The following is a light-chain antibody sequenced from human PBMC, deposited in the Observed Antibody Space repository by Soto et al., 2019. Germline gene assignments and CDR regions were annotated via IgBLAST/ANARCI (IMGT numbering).Light chain of an antibody. Sequence: QSALTQPASVSGSPGQSITISCTGTSSDVGDYNYVSWYQQYPGKAPKLMIYDVSNRPSGVSNRFSGSKSGNTASLTISGLQAEDEADYYCSSYTSSSTYVFGTGTKVTVL. CDR2: DVS. V-gene: IGLV2-14*01. J-gene: IGLJ1*01. CDR3: SSYTSSSTYV. CDR1: SSDVGDYNY.